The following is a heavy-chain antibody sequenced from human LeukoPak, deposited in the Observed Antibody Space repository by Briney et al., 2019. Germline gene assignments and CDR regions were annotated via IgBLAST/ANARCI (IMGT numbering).Heavy chain of an antibody. J-gene: IGHJ4*02. CDR2: INHSGST. CDR3: ARVRTISGSYFAYYFDY. Sequence: SETLSLTCAVYGGSFSGYYWSWIRQPPGKGLEWIGEINHSGSTNYNPSLKSRVTISVDTSKNQFSLKLSSVTAADTAVYYCARVRTISGSYFAYYFDYWGQGTLVTVSS. CDR1: GGSFSGYY. V-gene: IGHV4-34*01. D-gene: IGHD3-10*01.